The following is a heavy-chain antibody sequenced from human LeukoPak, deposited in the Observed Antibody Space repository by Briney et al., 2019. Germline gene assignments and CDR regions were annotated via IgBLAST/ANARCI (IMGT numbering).Heavy chain of an antibody. D-gene: IGHD1-26*01. CDR3: MSALGT. Sequence: SETLSLTCTVSGASITSQFWIWIRQPAGEGLEFVGLISASGAINFNPSLKSRVTMSIDTSKNQFSLKLTSMTAADTAVYYCMSALGTWGQGTLVTVSS. J-gene: IGHJ5*02. V-gene: IGHV4-4*07. CDR2: ISASGAI. CDR1: GASITSQF.